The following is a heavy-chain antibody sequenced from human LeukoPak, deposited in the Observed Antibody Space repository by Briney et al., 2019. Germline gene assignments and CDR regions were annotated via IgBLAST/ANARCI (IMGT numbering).Heavy chain of an antibody. D-gene: IGHD6-19*01. Sequence: PSETLSLTCAVYDGSFSGYYWSWIRQPPGKGLEWIGEINHSGSTNYNPSLKSRVTISVDTSKNQFSLKLSSVTAADTAVYYCARRYGYSSGWSDMDVWGKGTTVTISS. J-gene: IGHJ6*03. CDR3: ARRYGYSSGWSDMDV. CDR1: DGSFSGYY. V-gene: IGHV4-34*01. CDR2: INHSGST.